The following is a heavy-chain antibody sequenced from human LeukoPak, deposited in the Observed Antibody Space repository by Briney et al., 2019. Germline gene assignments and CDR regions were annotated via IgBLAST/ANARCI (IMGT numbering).Heavy chain of an antibody. CDR2: ISSSSSYI. J-gene: IGHJ6*03. CDR3: ARDGRVLNYNMDV. V-gene: IGHV3-21*01. D-gene: IGHD2-15*01. CDR1: GFTLSGYS. Sequence: PGRSLRLSCAASGFTLSGYSMNWVRQAPGKGLEWVSSISSSSSYIYYADSVKGRFTISRDNAKKSMYLQMNSLRAEDTAVYYCARDGRVLNYNMDVWGKGTTVTVSS.